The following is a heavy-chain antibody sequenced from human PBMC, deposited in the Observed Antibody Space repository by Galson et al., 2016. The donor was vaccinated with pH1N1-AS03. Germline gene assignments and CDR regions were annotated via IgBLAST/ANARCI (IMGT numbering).Heavy chain of an antibody. Sequence: SLRLSCAASGFTFSSYDMSWARQAPGKGLEWVSTIHGAGSGTFYAESVKGRFTISRDNSKATLYLQMSRLRADDTAVYYCEGSGFWGHGTLVTVAS. CDR3: EGSGF. J-gene: IGHJ5*01. CDR2: IHGAGSGT. CDR1: GFTFSSYD. V-gene: IGHV3-23*01.